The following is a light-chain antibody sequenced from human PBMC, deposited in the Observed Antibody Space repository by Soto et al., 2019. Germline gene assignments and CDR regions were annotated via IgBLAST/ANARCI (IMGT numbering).Light chain of an antibody. J-gene: IGKJ1*01. V-gene: IGKV3-20*01. CDR3: QHYGGSLTWT. Sequence: EIVLTQSPVTLSLSPVEGATLSFRASQTVSKNYLAWYHQKPGQAPRLLIYGASSRATGIPDRFSGSGSGTDFTLTISRLEPEDFAVYYCQHYGGSLTWTFGQGTKVDIK. CDR1: QTVSKNY. CDR2: GAS.